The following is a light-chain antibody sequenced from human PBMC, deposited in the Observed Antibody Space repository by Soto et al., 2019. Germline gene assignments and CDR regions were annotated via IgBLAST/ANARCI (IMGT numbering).Light chain of an antibody. CDR3: SSYTSSSTLDV. CDR1: SSDVGDNY. Sequence: LTPPPPASRAPGQSVTISFTGNSSDVGDNYVSWYQQHLGKAPQLIIFEVSQRPSRVPDRFSGSKSGNTASLTISGLQAEDEADYYCSSYTSSSTLDVFVTGNKVTVL. CDR2: EVS. J-gene: IGLJ1*01. V-gene: IGLV2-8*01.